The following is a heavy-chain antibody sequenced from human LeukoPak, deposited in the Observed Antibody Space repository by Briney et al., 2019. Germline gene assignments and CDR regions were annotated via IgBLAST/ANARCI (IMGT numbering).Heavy chain of an antibody. J-gene: IGHJ6*04. Sequence: GGTLRLSCAASGFTFSTYGMSWVRQAPGKGLEWVSAISGSGGSTYYADSVKGRFTISRDNAKNSLYLQMNSLRAEDTAVYYCAELGITMIGGVWGKGTTVTISS. D-gene: IGHD3-10*02. V-gene: IGHV3-23*01. CDR3: AELGITMIGGV. CDR2: ISGSGGST. CDR1: GFTFSTYG.